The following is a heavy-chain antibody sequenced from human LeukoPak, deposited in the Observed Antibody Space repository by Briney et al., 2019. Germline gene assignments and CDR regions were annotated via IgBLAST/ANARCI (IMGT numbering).Heavy chain of an antibody. CDR3: ARHLKTDFWSGYYAV. Sequence: GSLRLSCAASGLNFHRYWMTWVRQAPGKGLEWVANINQDGSEKFHVDSVRGRFTISRDNAKNSLYLQMNSLRTEDTAVYYCARHLKTDFWSGYYAVWGQGTLVTVSS. D-gene: IGHD3-3*01. CDR2: INQDGSEK. V-gene: IGHV3-7*01. J-gene: IGHJ4*02. CDR1: GLNFHRYW.